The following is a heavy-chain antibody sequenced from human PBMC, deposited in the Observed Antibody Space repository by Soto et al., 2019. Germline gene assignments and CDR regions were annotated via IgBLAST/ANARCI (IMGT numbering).Heavy chain of an antibody. CDR1: GGSISSGGYS. V-gene: IGHV4-30-2*01. J-gene: IGHJ6*02. CDR3: ARGPWIRAPSSPYYYDSSGYYRTYYYYGMDV. Sequence: SETLSLTCAVSGGSISSGGYSWSWIRQPPGKGLEWIGYIYHSGSTYYNPSLKSRVTISVDRSKNQFSLKLSSVTAADTAVYYCARGPWIRAPSSPYYYDSSGYYRTYYYYGMDVWGQGTTVTVSS. D-gene: IGHD3-22*01. CDR2: IYHSGST.